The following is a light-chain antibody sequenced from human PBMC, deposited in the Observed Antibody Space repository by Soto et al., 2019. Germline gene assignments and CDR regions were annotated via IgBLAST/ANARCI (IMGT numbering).Light chain of an antibody. CDR1: QSVGNAF. Sequence: EIVLTQSPGTLSLSPGERATLSCRASQSVGNAFLGWYQQKPGQAPRLLMYGTSGRAGGIPVRLSGSGFGKNLTLTISTLEPEDFAVYSGQHYACLPITFGQGTKVEIK. V-gene: IGKV3-20*01. J-gene: IGKJ1*01. CDR3: QHYACLPIT. CDR2: GTS.